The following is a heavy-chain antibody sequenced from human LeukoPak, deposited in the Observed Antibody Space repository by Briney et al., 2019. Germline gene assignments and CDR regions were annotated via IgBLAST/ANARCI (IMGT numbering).Heavy chain of an antibody. V-gene: IGHV5-51*01. CDR2: IYPGDSDT. CDR1: GYSFTSYW. D-gene: IGHD5-12*01. J-gene: IGHJ4*02. Sequence: GESLKISCKGSGYSFTSYWIGWVRQMPGKGLEWMGIIYPGDSDTRYSPSFQGQVTISADKSIRSASLQWSSLKSSDTAKSYCARSHARVAPIPNYFDYWGQGTLVTVSS. CDR3: ARSHARVAPIPNYFDY.